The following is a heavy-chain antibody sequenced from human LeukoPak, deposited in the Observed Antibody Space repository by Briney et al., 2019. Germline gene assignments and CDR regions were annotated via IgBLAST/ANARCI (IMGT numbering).Heavy chain of an antibody. CDR3: ARGWLAGTTVVTPYNY. D-gene: IGHD4-23*01. CDR2: ITPIFGTA. J-gene: IGHJ4*02. V-gene: IGHV1-69*13. CDR1: GGTFSSIA. Sequence: ASVKVSCKTSGGTFSSIAISWVRQAPGQGLEWMGGITPIFGTANYAQKFQGRVTITAIDSMSTAYMELSSLRSEDTAVYYCARGWLAGTTVVTPYNYWGQGTLVTVSS.